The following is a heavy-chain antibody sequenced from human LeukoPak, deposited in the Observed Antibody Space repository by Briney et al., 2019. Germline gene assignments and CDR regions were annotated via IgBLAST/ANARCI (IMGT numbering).Heavy chain of an antibody. Sequence: GGSLRLSCAASGFTVSSNYMSWVRQAPGKGLEWVSVIYSGGSTYYADSVKGRFTISRDNSKNTLYLQMNSLRAEDTAVYYCARMAAAGKNPPSSFGYWGQGTLVTVSS. CDR2: IYSGGST. V-gene: IGHV3-53*01. J-gene: IGHJ4*02. CDR3: ARMAAAGKNPPSSFGY. CDR1: GFTVSSNY. D-gene: IGHD6-13*01.